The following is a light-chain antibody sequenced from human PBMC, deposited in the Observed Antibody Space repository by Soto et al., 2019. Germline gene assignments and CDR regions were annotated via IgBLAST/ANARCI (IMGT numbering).Light chain of an antibody. V-gene: IGKV3-11*01. CDR3: QQRSSWPPYT. CDR2: DAS. Sequence: EIMFTQSPATLSLSPGATATLSCRASQSVGSYLAWYQQKPGQAPRLLIYDASSRATGIPARFTGSGSGTDFTLTISSLEPEDFAVYYCQQRSSWPPYTFGQGTKVDIK. J-gene: IGKJ2*01. CDR1: QSVGSY.